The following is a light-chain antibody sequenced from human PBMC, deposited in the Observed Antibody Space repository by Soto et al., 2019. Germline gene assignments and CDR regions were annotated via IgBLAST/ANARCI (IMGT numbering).Light chain of an antibody. J-gene: IGLJ2*01. CDR2: LNSDGSH. V-gene: IGLV4-69*01. CDR1: SGHSSHA. Sequence: QPVLTQSPSASASLGASVKLTCTLSSGHSSHAIAWHQQQPEKGPRFLMKLNSDGSHTKGDGIPDRFSGSTSGAERYLTISSLQSEDEADYYCQAWGTGIQVVFGGGTKLTVL. CDR3: QAWGTGIQVV.